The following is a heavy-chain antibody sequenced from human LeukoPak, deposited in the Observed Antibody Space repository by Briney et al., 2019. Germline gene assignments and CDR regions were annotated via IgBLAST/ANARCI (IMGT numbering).Heavy chain of an antibody. J-gene: IGHJ4*02. Sequence: PGGSLRLSCAASGFTFSNYGMSWVRQAPGKGLEWVASIKQDGSEKFYVDSVKGRFTISRDNAKNSLYLQMNSLRAEDTAVYYCARENGHFDYWGQGTLVTVSS. V-gene: IGHV3-7*01. CDR2: IKQDGSEK. D-gene: IGHD2-8*01. CDR1: GFTFSNYG. CDR3: ARENGHFDY.